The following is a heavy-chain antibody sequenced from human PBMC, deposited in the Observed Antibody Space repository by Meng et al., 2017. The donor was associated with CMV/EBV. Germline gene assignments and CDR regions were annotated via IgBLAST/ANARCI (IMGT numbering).Heavy chain of an antibody. J-gene: IGHJ4*02. Sequence: ARRVEAWGLWVTPGGMLSLCRSAPAFHVRGNFMRYVRQAPGSRLDRVSITHNNGATNYADAVRGRFTISRDSSKSTLYLQMNSLRAEDTAIYYCVRDRRCNGGGTRGFDYWGQGTLVTVSS. CDR3: VRDRRCNGGGTRGFDY. V-gene: IGHV3-53*01. CDR1: AFHVRGNF. CDR2: THNNGAT. D-gene: IGHD1-1*01.